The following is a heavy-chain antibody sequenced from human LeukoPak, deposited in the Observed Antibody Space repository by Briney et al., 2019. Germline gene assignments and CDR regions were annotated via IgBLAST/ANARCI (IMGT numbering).Heavy chain of an antibody. D-gene: IGHD5-24*01. CDR2: INHSGST. V-gene: IGHV4-34*01. Sequence: SETLSLTCAVYGGSFSGYYWSWIRQPPGEGLEWIGEINHSGSTNYNPSLKSRVTISVDTSKNQFSLKLSSVTAADTAVYYCARHWGEMATILSLFDYWGQGTLVTVSS. CDR3: ARHWGEMATILSLFDY. J-gene: IGHJ4*02. CDR1: GGSFSGYY.